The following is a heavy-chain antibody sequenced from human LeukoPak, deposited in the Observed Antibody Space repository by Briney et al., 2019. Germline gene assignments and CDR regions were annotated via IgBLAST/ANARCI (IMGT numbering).Heavy chain of an antibody. CDR3: AKAFEEWLEPVDY. J-gene: IGHJ4*02. CDR1: GFTFSSYS. Sequence: GGSLRLSCAASGFTFSSYSMNWVRQAPGKGLEWVSGISWNSGSIGYADSVKGRFTISRDNAKNSLYLQMNSLRAEDTALYYCAKAFEEWLEPVDYWGQGTLVTVSS. V-gene: IGHV3-9*01. D-gene: IGHD6-19*01. CDR2: ISWNSGSI.